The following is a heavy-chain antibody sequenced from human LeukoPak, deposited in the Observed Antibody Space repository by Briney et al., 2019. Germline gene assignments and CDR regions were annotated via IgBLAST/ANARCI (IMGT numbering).Heavy chain of an antibody. CDR3: AKGLLGADPTPADY. CDR2: ISGGGGST. J-gene: IGHJ4*02. V-gene: IGHV3-23*01. D-gene: IGHD3-16*01. CDR1: GFTFSTYA. Sequence: GGSLRLSCAASGFTFSTYAMSWVRQAPGKGLEWVSTISGGGGSTYYADSVKGRFTISRDNSRSTLFLQMNSLRAEDTAVYYCAKGLLGADPTPADYWGQGTLVTVSS.